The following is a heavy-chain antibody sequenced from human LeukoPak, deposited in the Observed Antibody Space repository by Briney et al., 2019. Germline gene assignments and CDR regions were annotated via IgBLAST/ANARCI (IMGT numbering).Heavy chain of an antibody. CDR2: ISGSAGST. CDR1: GFTFSSYV. V-gene: IGHV3-23*01. Sequence: PGGSLRLSCVASGFTFSSYVMGWVRQAPGKGLEWVSGISGSAGSTYYADPVKGRFTISRDNSKNTLYLQMNTLRVEDTAVYYCAKDLGRYRNNYFDYWGQGTLVTVAS. J-gene: IGHJ4*02. D-gene: IGHD1-26*01. CDR3: AKDLGRYRNNYFDY.